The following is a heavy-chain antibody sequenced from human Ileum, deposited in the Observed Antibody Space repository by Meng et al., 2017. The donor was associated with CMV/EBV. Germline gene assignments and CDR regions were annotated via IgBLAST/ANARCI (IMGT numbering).Heavy chain of an antibody. Sequence: SGFTFSSYSMNWVRQAPGKGLEWVSSISSSSSYIYYADSVKGRFTISRDNAKNSLYLQMNSLRAEDTAVYYCARGRLRGKSSSWEVDYWGQGTLVTVSS. V-gene: IGHV3-21*01. CDR1: GFTFSSYS. CDR2: ISSSSSYI. D-gene: IGHD6-13*01. J-gene: IGHJ4*02. CDR3: ARGRLRGKSSSWEVDY.